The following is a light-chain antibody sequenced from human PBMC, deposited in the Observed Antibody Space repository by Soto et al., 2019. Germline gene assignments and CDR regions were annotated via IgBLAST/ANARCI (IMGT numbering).Light chain of an antibody. CDR1: QSVSSY. J-gene: IGKJ4*01. CDR3: QQRSNWPPLT. CDR2: DAS. V-gene: IGKV3-11*01. Sequence: PGERATLSCRASQSVSSYLAWYQQKPGQAPRLLIYDASNRATGIPARFSGSGSGTDFTLTIRSLEPEDFAVYYCQQRSNWPPLTFGGGTKVEIK.